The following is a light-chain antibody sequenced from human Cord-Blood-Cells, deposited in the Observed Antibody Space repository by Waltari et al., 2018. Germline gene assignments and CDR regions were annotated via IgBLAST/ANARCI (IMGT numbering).Light chain of an antibody. CDR3: QQSYSTPLLT. V-gene: IGKV1-39*01. CDR2: AAS. CDR1: QSISSY. J-gene: IGKJ4*01. Sequence: DIQMTQSLSSLSASVGDRVTITCRASQSISSYLNWYQQKPGKAPKLLIYAASSLQSGVPSRFSGSGSGTDFTLTISSLQPEDFATYYCQQSYSTPLLTFGGGIKVEIK.